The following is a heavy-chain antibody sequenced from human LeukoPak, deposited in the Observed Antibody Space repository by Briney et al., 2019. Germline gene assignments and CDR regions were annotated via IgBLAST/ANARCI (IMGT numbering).Heavy chain of an antibody. CDR2: FDPEDGET. D-gene: IGHD3-10*01. CDR1: GYTLTELS. J-gene: IGHJ5*02. V-gene: IGHV1-24*01. Sequence: WASVKVSCKVSGYTLTELSMHWVRQAPGKGLEWMGGFDPEDGETIYAQKFQGRVTMTEDTSTDTAYMELSSLRSEDTAVYYCARDRDGSGSWAQRFDPWGQGTLVTVSS. CDR3: ARDRDGSGSWAQRFDP.